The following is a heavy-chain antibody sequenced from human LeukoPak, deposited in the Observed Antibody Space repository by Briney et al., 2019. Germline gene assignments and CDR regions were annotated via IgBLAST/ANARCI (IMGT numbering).Heavy chain of an antibody. CDR1: GFTFTSSA. CDR2: IVVGSGNT. J-gene: IGHJ4*02. Sequence: SVKVSCKASGFTFTSSAVQWVRQARGQRLEWIGWIVVGSGNTNYAQKFQERVTITRDMSTSTAYMELSSLRSEDTAVYYCAAVLGSGSYLYYFDYWGQGTLVTVSS. D-gene: IGHD3-10*01. V-gene: IGHV1-58*01. CDR3: AAVLGSGSYLYYFDY.